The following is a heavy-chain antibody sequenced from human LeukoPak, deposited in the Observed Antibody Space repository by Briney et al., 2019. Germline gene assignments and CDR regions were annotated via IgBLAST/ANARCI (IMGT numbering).Heavy chain of an antibody. Sequence: GGSLRLSCAASGFTFSTYTMNWVRQAPGKGLEWVSTVSDSSDVHYSDSVKGRFTISRDNARNSLYLPMNSLRDEDTAVYYCARDGLHTAHFDYWGQGTLVTVSS. J-gene: IGHJ4*02. CDR3: ARDGLHTAHFDY. CDR1: GFTFSTYT. CDR2: VSDSSDV. V-gene: IGHV3-48*02. D-gene: IGHD5-18*01.